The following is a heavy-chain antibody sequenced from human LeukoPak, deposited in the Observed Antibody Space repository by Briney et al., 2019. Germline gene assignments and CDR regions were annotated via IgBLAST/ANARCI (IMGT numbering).Heavy chain of an antibody. D-gene: IGHD1-26*01. CDR1: GDSVSSNIPA. CDR3: ARARSGKWGFDY. CDR2: TYYRSKWYS. J-gene: IGHJ4*02. V-gene: IGHV6-1*01. Sequence: SQTLSLTYAISGDSVSSNIPAWHWIRQSPSRGLEWLGRTYYRSKWYSDYAVSVESRITINSDTSENQFSLHLNSVTPEDTAVYYCARARSGKWGFDYWGQGTLVTVSS.